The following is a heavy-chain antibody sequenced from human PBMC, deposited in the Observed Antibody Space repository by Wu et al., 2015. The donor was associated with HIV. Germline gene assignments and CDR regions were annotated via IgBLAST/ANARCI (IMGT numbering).Heavy chain of an antibody. J-gene: IGHJ6*03. CDR1: GYSFTDYY. D-gene: IGHD3-10*01. CDR2: INPNSGGT. V-gene: IGHV1-2*02. CDR3: ARGRGSNYYMDV. Sequence: QVQLVQSGAEVKKPGASVKVSCKASGYSFTDYYMHWVRQAPGQGLEWMGWINPNSGGTKYAQKFQGRVTMTRDTSISTAYMELSRLRSDDTAVYYCARGRGSNYYMDVWGKGTTVTVSS.